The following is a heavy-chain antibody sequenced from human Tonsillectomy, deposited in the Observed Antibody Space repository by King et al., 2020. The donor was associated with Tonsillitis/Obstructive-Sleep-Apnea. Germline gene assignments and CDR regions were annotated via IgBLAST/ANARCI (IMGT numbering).Heavy chain of an antibody. CDR3: ATWSIVGATRRYFYYYMDG. V-gene: IGHV1-24*01. D-gene: IGHD1-26*01. Sequence: QLVQSGAEVKKPGASVKVSCKVSGYTLTELSMHWVRQAPGKGLEWMGGFDPEDGETIYAQKFQGRVTMTEDTSTDTAYMGLSSLRSEDTAVYYCATWSIVGATRRYFYYYMDGWGKGTTVTVSS. J-gene: IGHJ6*03. CDR1: GYTLTELS. CDR2: FDPEDGET.